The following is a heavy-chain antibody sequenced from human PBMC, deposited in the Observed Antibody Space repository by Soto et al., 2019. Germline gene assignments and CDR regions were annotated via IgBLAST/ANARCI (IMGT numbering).Heavy chain of an antibody. CDR2: IIPIFNAA. Sequence: QEQLVQSGAEVKKPGSSVKVSCKVSGGTFSTYAISWVRQAPGQELEWMGGIIPIFNAAKYAQKFQGRVTITADKSTSTAHMELSSLRSEDTAVYYCARQMVSSGWHYGNWFDPWGQGTPVTVSS. D-gene: IGHD6-19*01. J-gene: IGHJ5*02. CDR1: GGTFSTYA. V-gene: IGHV1-69*06. CDR3: ARQMVSSGWHYGNWFDP.